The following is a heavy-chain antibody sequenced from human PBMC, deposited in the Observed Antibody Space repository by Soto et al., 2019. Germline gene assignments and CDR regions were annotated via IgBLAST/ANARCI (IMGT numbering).Heavy chain of an antibody. J-gene: IGHJ4*02. D-gene: IGHD2-15*01. Sequence: PGGFLRLSCAASGFTFSSYSMNWVRQAPGKGLEWVSSISSSSSYIYYADSVKGRFTISRDNAKNSLYLQMNSLRAEDTAVYYCARSSRTSSDIVVVVAALYYFDYWGQGTLVTVSS. CDR2: ISSSSSYI. CDR3: ARSSRTSSDIVVVVAALYYFDY. V-gene: IGHV3-21*01. CDR1: GFTFSSYS.